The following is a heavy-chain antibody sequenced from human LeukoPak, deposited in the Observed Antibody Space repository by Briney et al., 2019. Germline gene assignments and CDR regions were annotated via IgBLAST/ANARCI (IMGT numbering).Heavy chain of an antibody. CDR2: IIPIFGTA. D-gene: IGHD3-3*01. CDR3: ARGFAYYDFWSGPEPYYYYMDV. J-gene: IGHJ6*03. CDR1: GGTFSSYA. Sequence: SVKVSCKASGGTFSSYAISWVRQAPGQGLEWMGGIIPIFGTANYAQKFQGRVTITADGSTSTAYMELSSLRSEDTAVYYCARGFAYYDFWSGPEPYYYYMDVWGKGTTVTVSS. V-gene: IGHV1-69*13.